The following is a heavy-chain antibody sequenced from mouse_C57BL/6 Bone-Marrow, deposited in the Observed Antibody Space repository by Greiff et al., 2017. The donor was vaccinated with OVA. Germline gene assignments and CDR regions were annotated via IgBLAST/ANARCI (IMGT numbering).Heavy chain of an antibody. CDR3: ARSNYGEAMDY. CDR2: INPNNGGT. J-gene: IGHJ4*01. CDR1: GYTFTDYY. Sequence: VQLQQSGPELVKPGASVKISCKASGYTFTDYYMNWVKQSHGKSLEWIGDINPNNGGTSYNQKFKGKATLTVDKSSSTAYMELRSLTSEDSAVYYCARSNYGEAMDYWGQGTSVTVSS. V-gene: IGHV1-26*01. D-gene: IGHD2-5*01.